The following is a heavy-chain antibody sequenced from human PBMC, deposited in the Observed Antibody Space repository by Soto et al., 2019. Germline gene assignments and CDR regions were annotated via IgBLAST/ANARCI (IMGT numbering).Heavy chain of an antibody. V-gene: IGHV5-51*01. J-gene: IGHJ4*02. Sequence: XESLKVSCKSSGNSFSTYFIGLVRQRPGKGPEWMAIIYPGDSDTRENPSFQGQVTISADKSSNTVHLQWRSLKASDTAIYYCARIGGIVDTGTWIQWGQGTPVTVSS. CDR3: ARIGGIVDTGTWIQ. CDR2: IYPGDSDT. CDR1: GNSFSTYF. D-gene: IGHD1-26*01.